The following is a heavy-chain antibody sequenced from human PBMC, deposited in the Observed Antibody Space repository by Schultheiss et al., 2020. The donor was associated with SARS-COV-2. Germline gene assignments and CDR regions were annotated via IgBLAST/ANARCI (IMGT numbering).Heavy chain of an antibody. D-gene: IGHD2-2*01. CDR3: ASLPRDIVAVPVARWGYYYMDV. CDR1: GFSLSTSGVG. CDR2: IFYTGNT. V-gene: IGHV4-39*07. Sequence: SGPTLVKPTQTLTLTCTFSGFSLSTSGVGVGWIRQPPGKGLEWVATIFYTGNTFYNPSLMSRVTVSIDTSRNEFSLKLNSVTTADTAVYYCASLPRDIVAVPVARWGYYYMDVWGKGTTVTVSS. J-gene: IGHJ6*01.